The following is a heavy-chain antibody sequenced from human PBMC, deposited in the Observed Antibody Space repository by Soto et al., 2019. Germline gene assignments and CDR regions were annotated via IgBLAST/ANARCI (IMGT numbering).Heavy chain of an antibody. V-gene: IGHV4-34*10. J-gene: IGHJ5*02. CDR3: ARSGVTGIVIPSHWFDP. CDR2: ISSSGST. D-gene: IGHD2-21*02. CDR1: GGSFSGYY. Sequence: SETLSLTCAVYGGSFSGYYWSWIRQFPGRGLEWIGCISSSGSTYYNPALNNRISLSLDTSQNQFSLKLLSVTAADTAIYYCARSGVTGIVIPSHWFDPWGQGTLVTVSS.